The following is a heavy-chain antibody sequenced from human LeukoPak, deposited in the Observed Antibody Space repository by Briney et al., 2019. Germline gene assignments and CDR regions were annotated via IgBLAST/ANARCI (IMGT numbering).Heavy chain of an antibody. CDR2: INPSGGST. CDR1: GYTFTNYY. CDR3: ARGSVEAAGYYGMDV. Sequence: GASVKVSCKASGYTFTNYYMYWVRQAPGQGLQWMGIINPSGGSTSYAQKFQGRVTMTRDTSTSTAYMELSSLRSEDTAVYYCARGSVEAAGYYGMDVWGQGTTVTVSS. D-gene: IGHD6-13*01. V-gene: IGHV1-46*01. J-gene: IGHJ6*02.